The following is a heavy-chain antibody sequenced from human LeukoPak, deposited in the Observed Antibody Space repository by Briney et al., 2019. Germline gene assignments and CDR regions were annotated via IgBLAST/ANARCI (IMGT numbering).Heavy chain of an antibody. Sequence: SQTLSLTCTVSGGSISSGSYYWSWIRQPAGKGLDWLGRIYTSGSTNYNPSLKSRVTISVDTSKNQFSLKLSSVTAADTAVYCCARDGSTQFDYWGQGTLVTVSS. CDR2: IYTSGST. J-gene: IGHJ4*02. CDR1: GGSISSGSYY. D-gene: IGHD1-1*01. CDR3: ARDGSTQFDY. V-gene: IGHV4-61*02.